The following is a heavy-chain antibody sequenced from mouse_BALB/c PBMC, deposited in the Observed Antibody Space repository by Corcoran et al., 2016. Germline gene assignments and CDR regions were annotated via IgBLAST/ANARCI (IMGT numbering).Heavy chain of an antibody. D-gene: IGHD1-1*01. J-gene: IGHJ1*01. CDR2: ILPGSCST. V-gene: IGHV1-9*01. Sequence: QVQLQQAGAELMKPGASVKISCKATGYTFSRYWIEWVEQRPGHGLEWIGEILPGSCSTNYNEKFKGKATFTADTSSNTAYMQLSSLTSEDSAVYYCARNYGSSYDWYFDVWGAGTTVTVSS. CDR1: GYTFSRYW. CDR3: ARNYGSSYDWYFDV.